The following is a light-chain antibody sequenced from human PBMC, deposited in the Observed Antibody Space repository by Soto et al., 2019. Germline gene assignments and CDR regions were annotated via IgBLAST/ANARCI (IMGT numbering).Light chain of an antibody. V-gene: IGKV3-11*01. Sequence: EIVLTQSPATLSLSPGEGVTLSCRASQSVSSYLAWYQQKPGQAPRLLIYDAFNRATGIPDRFSGSGPGTDFTLTISSLEPEDFAVYYCQQRSNWPPEFTFGQGTKLEI. J-gene: IGKJ2*01. CDR1: QSVSSY. CDR3: QQRSNWPPEFT. CDR2: DAF.